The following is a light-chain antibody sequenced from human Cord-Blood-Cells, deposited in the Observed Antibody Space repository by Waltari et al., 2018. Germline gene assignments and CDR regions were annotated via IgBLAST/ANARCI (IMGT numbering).Light chain of an antibody. V-gene: IGKV4-1*01. CDR1: QTVLYSSNHKNY. CDR3: QQYYSTPSWT. J-gene: IGKJ1*01. Sequence: DIVMSQSPDSLAVTRGERAAIHCNSGQTVLYSSNHKNYLAWYQQKPGQPPKLLIYWASTRESGVPDRFSGSGSGTDFTLTISSLQAEDVAVYYCQQYYSTPSWTFGQGTKVEIK. CDR2: WAS.